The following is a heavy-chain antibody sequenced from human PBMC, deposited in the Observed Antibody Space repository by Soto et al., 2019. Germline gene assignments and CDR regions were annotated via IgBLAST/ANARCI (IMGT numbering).Heavy chain of an antibody. D-gene: IGHD3-10*02. CDR1: GYTFTAYY. CDR3: ARNMDYYYGRGSGNGHGV. CDR2: INPKFGDT. J-gene: IGHJ6*02. V-gene: IGHV1-2*02. Sequence: QVQLVQSGAEVKEPGDSVRVSCEASGYTFTAYYIHWVRRAPGQGLEWMGWINPKFGDTTYAQDFQVRVSMTRDMSISTVYMELSRLNSYDTAIYDCARNMDYYYGRGSGNGHGVCGQGTKVTVFS.